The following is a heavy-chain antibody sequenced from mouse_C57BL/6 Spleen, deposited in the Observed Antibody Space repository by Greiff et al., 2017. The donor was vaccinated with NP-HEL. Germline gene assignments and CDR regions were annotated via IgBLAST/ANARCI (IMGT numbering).Heavy chain of an antibody. CDR3: AALYYGYSAWFAY. D-gene: IGHD2-2*01. V-gene: IGHV1-55*01. CDR2: IYPGSGST. CDR1: GYTFTSYW. J-gene: IGHJ3*01. Sequence: VQLQQPGAELVKPGASVKMSCKASGYTFTSYWITWVKQRPGQGLEWIGDIYPGSGSTNYNEKFKSKATLTVDTSSSTAYMQLSSLTSEDSAVYYCAALYYGYSAWFAYWGQGTLVTVSA.